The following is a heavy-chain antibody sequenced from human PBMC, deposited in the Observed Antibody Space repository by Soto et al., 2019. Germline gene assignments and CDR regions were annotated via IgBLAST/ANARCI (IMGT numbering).Heavy chain of an antibody. D-gene: IGHD6-13*01. Sequence: QVQLVQSGAEVKKPGASVKVSCKASGYTFTSYDINWVRQATGQGLEWMGCMNPDSGNTGYAQKSQRXXTXTXHTDRSTGDMELGSLRSEAPAVYSGASGAGYSRSDIWGQGATVTVSS. CDR3: ASGAGYSRSDI. CDR2: MNPDSGNT. J-gene: IGHJ3*02. V-gene: IGHV1-8*01. CDR1: GYTFTSYD.